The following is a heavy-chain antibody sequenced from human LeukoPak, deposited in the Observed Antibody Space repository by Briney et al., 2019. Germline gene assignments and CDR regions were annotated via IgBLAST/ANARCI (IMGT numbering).Heavy chain of an antibody. CDR1: GGSISSYY. V-gene: IGHV4-59*01. Sequence: SETLSLTCTVSGGSISSYYWSWIRQPPGKGLEWIGYIYYSGSTNYNPSLKSRVTISVDTSKNQFSLKLSSMTAADTAVYYCARAGYSYGPTYYDYWGQGTLVTVSS. CDR3: ARAGYSYGPTYYDY. J-gene: IGHJ4*02. D-gene: IGHD5-18*01. CDR2: IYYSGST.